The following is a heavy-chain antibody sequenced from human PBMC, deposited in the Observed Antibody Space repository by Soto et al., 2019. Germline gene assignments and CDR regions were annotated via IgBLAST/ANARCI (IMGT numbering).Heavy chain of an antibody. CDR2: IDPSDSYT. V-gene: IGHV5-10-1*01. CDR1: SDY. CDR3: ARHGDSSGTRYGTDF. D-gene: IGHD6-25*01. Sequence: SDYMCWVCPAPEKGQEWMGRIDPSDSYTNYSPSFQGHVTISADKSISTAYLQWSSLKASDTAMYYCARHGDSSGTRYGTDFWGQGSTVTVS. J-gene: IGHJ6*02.